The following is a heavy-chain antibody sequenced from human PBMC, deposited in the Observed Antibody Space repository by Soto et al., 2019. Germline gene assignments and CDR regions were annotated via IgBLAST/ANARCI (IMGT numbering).Heavy chain of an antibody. Sequence: GESLKISCKGSGYSFTSYWIGWVRQMPGKGLGWVGIIYPGDSDTRYSPSFQGQVTISAGKSISTAYLQWSSLKASDTAMYYCARRSLKNFDSSGAYYYYYGMDVWGQGTTVTVYS. J-gene: IGHJ6*02. D-gene: IGHD3-22*01. CDR3: ARRSLKNFDSSGAYYYYYGMDV. V-gene: IGHV5-51*01. CDR1: GYSFTSYW. CDR2: IYPGDSDT.